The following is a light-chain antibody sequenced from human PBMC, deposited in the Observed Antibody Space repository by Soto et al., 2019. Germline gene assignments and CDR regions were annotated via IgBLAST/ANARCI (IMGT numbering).Light chain of an antibody. Sequence: IQMTQSPSTLSASVGDRVTITFRASQTISNWLAWYQQKPGKAPKLLIYKASTLESAVPSRLSGTGSGTEFTLTISGLQPEDFAVYFCQQYGSFVTFGGGTKVDIK. CDR3: QQYGSFVT. CDR1: QTISNW. J-gene: IGKJ4*01. V-gene: IGKV1-5*03. CDR2: KAS.